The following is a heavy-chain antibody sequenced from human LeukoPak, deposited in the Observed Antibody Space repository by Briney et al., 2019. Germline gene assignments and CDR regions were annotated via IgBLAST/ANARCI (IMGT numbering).Heavy chain of an antibody. CDR2: IYHSGST. J-gene: IGHJ4*02. D-gene: IGHD6-13*01. CDR3: AREAIAAAGGFDY. V-gene: IGHV4-30-2*01. CDR1: GGSISSGGYS. Sequence: SQTLSLTCAVSGGSISSGGYSWSWIRQPPGKGLEWIGYIYHSGSTYYNPSLKSRVTISVDRSKNHFSLKLSSVPAADTAVYYCAREAIAAAGGFDYWGQGTLVTVSS.